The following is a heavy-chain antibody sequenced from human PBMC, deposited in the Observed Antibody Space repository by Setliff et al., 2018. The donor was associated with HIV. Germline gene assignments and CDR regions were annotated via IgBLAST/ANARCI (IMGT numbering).Heavy chain of an antibody. J-gene: IGHJ5*02. CDR3: ARELTALYYDSLNWFDP. CDR2: IYTSGST. Sequence: PSETLSLTCAVYGGSFSDYYWSWIRQPPGKGLEWIGHIYTSGSTNYNPSLKSRVTISVDTFKNQFSLKLSSVTAADTAVYYCARELTALYYDSLNWFDPWGQGTLVTVSS. CDR1: GGSFSDYY. D-gene: IGHD3-3*01. V-gene: IGHV4-4*08.